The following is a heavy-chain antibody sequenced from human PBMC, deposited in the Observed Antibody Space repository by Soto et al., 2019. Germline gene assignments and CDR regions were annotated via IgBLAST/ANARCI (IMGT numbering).Heavy chain of an antibody. D-gene: IGHD5-18*01. Sequence: VQLVESGGGLIQPGGSRRLSCAASGFTVSSNHRTWIRQAPGRGPEWVSTIYHRGDTFYADSVKGRFAISRDNSKNMLYLRMNGLRPEDTAVYDWATGVDAAKDGYWGQGTLVNVSS. CDR2: IYHRGDT. CDR3: ATGVDAAKDGY. V-gene: IGHV3-53*01. J-gene: IGHJ4*02. CDR1: GFTVSSNH.